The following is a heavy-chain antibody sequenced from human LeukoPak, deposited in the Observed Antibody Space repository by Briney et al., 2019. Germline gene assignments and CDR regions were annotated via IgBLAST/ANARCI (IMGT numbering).Heavy chain of an antibody. V-gene: IGHV3-21*01. Sequence: GGSLRLSCAASGFTFSSCSMNWVRQAPGKGLEWVSSITSSSSYIYYADSVKGRFTISRDNAKNSLYLQMNSLRAEDTAVYYCARGSGSYEGYFDYWGQGTLVTVSP. J-gene: IGHJ4*02. CDR1: GFTFSSCS. CDR3: ARGSGSYEGYFDY. D-gene: IGHD3-10*01. CDR2: ITSSSSYI.